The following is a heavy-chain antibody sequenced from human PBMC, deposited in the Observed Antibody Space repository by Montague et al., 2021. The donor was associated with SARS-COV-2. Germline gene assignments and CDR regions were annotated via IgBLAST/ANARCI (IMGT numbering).Heavy chain of an antibody. CDR3: ARGPHYDILTSYYKDGMDV. V-gene: IGHV4-61*02. D-gene: IGHD3-9*01. CDR1: GASISTGSYY. J-gene: IGHJ6*02. Sequence: TLSLTCTVSGASISTGSYYWSWIRQPAGKGLEWIGRIYTSGSTNYNPSLESRVTISVDTSKNQFSLKLSSVTAADTAVYYCARGPHYDILTSYYKDGMDVWGQGTTVTVSS. CDR2: IYTSGST.